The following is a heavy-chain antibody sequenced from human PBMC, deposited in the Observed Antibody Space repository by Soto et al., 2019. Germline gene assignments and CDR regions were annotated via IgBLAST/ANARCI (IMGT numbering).Heavy chain of an antibody. J-gene: IGHJ4*02. CDR1: GFTFSTYW. Sequence: EVQLVESGGGLVQPGGSLRLSCAASGFTFSTYWMTWVRQAPGKGLEWVANITQDACEKHYVDSVKGRFTISRDNAKNRLYRQMNSLSAEDTAVYYCARGVAGAPGTDYWGQGTLVTVSS. CDR3: ARGVAGAPGTDY. CDR2: ITQDACEK. V-gene: IGHV3-7*04. D-gene: IGHD1-1*01.